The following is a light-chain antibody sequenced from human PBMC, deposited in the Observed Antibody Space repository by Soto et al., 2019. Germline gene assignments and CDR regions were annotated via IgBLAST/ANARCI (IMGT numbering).Light chain of an antibody. CDR3: QSYDSGLCAWV. CDR1: SSNIGAGYD. CDR2: GNS. Sequence: QSVLTQPPSVSGAPGQRVTISCTGSSSNIGAGYDVHWYQQLPGTAPKVLIYGNSNRPSGVPDRFTGSKSGTSASLAITGLQAEDETAYYCQSYDSGLCAWVFGGGTKLTVL. V-gene: IGLV1-40*01. J-gene: IGLJ3*02.